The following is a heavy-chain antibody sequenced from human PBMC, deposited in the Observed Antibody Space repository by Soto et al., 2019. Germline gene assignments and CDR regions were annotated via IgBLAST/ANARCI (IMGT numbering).Heavy chain of an antibody. CDR3: ARDGGEVIPAAIGGGYGMDV. Sequence: QVQLVESGGGLVKPGGSLRLSCAASGFTFSDYYMSWIRQAPGKGLEWISYISGSNIYTNYADSVKGRFTISRDNANNSLYLQMDSLRVEDTAVYYCARDGGEVIPAAIGGGYGMDVWCQGTTVTVSS. CDR2: ISGSNIYT. V-gene: IGHV3-11*06. J-gene: IGHJ6*02. CDR1: GFTFSDYY. D-gene: IGHD2-2*01.